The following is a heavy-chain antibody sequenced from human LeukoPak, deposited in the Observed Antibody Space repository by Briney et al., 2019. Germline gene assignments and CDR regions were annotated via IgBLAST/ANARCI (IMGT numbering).Heavy chain of an antibody. CDR1: GGSFSDYY. Sequence: SETLSLTCAVSGGSFSDYYWSWIRQPPGKGLEWIGEINHGGTTNYNPSLKSRATISIDTSRNQFSLILNSVTAADTAVYYCARDYYDSSGYGVGSYFDYWGQGTLVTVSS. D-gene: IGHD3-22*01. J-gene: IGHJ4*02. V-gene: IGHV4-34*01. CDR2: INHGGTT. CDR3: ARDYYDSSGYGVGSYFDY.